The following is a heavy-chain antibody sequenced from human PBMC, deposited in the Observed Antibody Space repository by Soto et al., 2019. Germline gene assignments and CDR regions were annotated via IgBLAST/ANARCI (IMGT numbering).Heavy chain of an antibody. D-gene: IGHD3-10*01. V-gene: IGHV4-59*08. J-gene: IGHJ4*02. CDR2: IYFRGST. CDR1: GGSISSYY. CDR3: ASHMVRGVPFGY. Sequence: PSETLSLNCTVSGGSISSYYWSWIRQPPGKGLEWIGYIYFRGSTNYNPSLKSRVTIAVDTSKNQFSLKLSSVTAADTAVYYCASHMVRGVPFGYWGQGTLVTVSS.